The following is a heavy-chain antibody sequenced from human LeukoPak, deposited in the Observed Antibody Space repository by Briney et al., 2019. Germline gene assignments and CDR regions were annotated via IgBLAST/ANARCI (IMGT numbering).Heavy chain of an antibody. D-gene: IGHD6-13*01. CDR3: ARERLSSSHGT. Sequence: PGASVKVSCKASGYTFTSHDVNWLRQATGQGLEWLGWMNPNSGHTGFAQKFQGRVTMTRDTSISTAYMELSSLRSEDTAMYYCARERLSSSHGTWGQGTLVTVSS. CDR1: GYTFTSHD. J-gene: IGHJ5*02. CDR2: MNPNSGHT. V-gene: IGHV1-8*01.